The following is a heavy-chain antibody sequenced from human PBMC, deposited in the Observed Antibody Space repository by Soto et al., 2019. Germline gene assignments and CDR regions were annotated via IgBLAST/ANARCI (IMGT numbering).Heavy chain of an antibody. CDR3: ARYNSYAIDY. CDR2: IHYSGTT. Sequence: SETLSLTCTVSGTSVSSYYWSWIRQPPGKGLEWIANIHYSGTTNYNPSLASRVTLSVDTSKNQFSLKMTSVTAADRAMYFCARYNSYAIDYWGRGTLVTVSS. J-gene: IGHJ4*02. V-gene: IGHV4-59*02. CDR1: GTSVSSYY. D-gene: IGHD2-8*01.